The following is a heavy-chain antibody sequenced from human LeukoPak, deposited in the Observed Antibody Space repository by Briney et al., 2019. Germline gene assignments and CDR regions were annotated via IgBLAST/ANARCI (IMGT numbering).Heavy chain of an antibody. V-gene: IGHV3-30*18. D-gene: IGHD4-11*01. CDR1: GFTFSSYG. CDR2: ISYDGSNK. CDR3: AKEPRSSSNAPFDP. J-gene: IGHJ5*02. Sequence: PGRSLRFSCAASGFTFSSYGMHWVRQAPGKGLEWVAVISYDGSNKYYADSVKGRFTISRDNSKNTLYLQMNSLRAEDTAVYYCAKEPRSSSNAPFDPWGQGTLVTVSS.